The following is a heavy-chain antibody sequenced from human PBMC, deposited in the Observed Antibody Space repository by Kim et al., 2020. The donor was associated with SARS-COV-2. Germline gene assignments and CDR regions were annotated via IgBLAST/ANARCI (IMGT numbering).Heavy chain of an antibody. Sequence: GGSLRLSCSASGFTFSSYAMHWVRQAPGKGLEYVSAISSNGGSTYYADSVKGRFTISRDNSKNTLYLQMSSLRAEDTAVYYCVKDLFNFWSGYLLPNFDYWGQGTLVTVSS. CDR3: VKDLFNFWSGYLLPNFDY. CDR1: GFTFSSYA. D-gene: IGHD3-3*01. CDR2: ISSNGGST. V-gene: IGHV3-64D*06. J-gene: IGHJ4*02.